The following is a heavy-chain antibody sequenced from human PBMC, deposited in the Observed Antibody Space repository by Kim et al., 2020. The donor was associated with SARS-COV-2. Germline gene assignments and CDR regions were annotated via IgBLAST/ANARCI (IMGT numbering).Heavy chain of an antibody. D-gene: IGHD3-3*01. V-gene: IGHV3-74*01. J-gene: IGHJ6*02. CDR1: GFTLNDYW. CDR2: ISSDGRST. Sequence: GGSLRLSCAGSGFTLNDYWINWVRQAPGKGLVWVSRISSDGRSTNYADSVKGRFTMSRDKAENTVYLQMNSLRAEDTAVYYCARGFFNNGFDVWGQGTTVTVSS. CDR3: ARGFFNNGFDV.